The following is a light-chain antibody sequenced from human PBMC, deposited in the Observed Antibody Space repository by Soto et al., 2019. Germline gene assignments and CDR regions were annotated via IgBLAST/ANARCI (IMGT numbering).Light chain of an antibody. Sequence: IVLTQKKGTLSLSPGERATLSCRASQSVSSSYLAWYQQKPGQAPRLLIYGASSRATGIPDRFSGSGSGTDFTLTISRLEPEDFAVYYCQQYGSSPRTFGQGTNVAI. CDR2: GAS. J-gene: IGKJ1*01. CDR1: QSVSSSY. CDR3: QQYGSSPRT. V-gene: IGKV3-20*01.